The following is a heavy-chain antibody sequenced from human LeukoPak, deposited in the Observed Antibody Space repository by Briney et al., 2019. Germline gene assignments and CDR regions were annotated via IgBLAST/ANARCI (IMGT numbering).Heavy chain of an antibody. CDR3: ARAARIRWFGELSLYNWFDP. J-gene: IGHJ5*02. D-gene: IGHD3-10*01. V-gene: IGHV3-48*01. Sequence: PGGSLRLSCAASGFTFSSYSMNWVRQAPGKGLEWVSYISSSSSTIYYADSVKGRFTISRDNAKNSLYLQMNGLRAEDTAVYYCARAARIRWFGELSLYNWFDPWGQGTLVTVSS. CDR2: ISSSSSTI. CDR1: GFTFSSYS.